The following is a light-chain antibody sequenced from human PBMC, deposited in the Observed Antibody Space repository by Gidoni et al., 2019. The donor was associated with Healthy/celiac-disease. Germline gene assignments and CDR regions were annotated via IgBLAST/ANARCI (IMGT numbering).Light chain of an antibody. CDR3: QAWDSSTAV. CDR2: QDS. CDR1: QLGDKY. J-gene: IGLJ2*01. Sequence: SYELPQPPSVSVSPGQTASITCSGAQLGDKYACWYQQKPGQYPVLVIYQDSKRPSGIPERFSGSNSGNTATLTITGTQAMDEADYYGQAWDSSTAVFGGGTKLTVL. V-gene: IGLV3-1*01.